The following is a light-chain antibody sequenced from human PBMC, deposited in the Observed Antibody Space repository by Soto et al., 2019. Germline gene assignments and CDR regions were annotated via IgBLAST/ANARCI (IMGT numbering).Light chain of an antibody. CDR3: LRYNAFSQT. CDR2: DAS. CDR1: QSMNDW. Sequence: DIQMTQSPSTRSASVGDRVTITCRASQSMNDWLAWYQQKPGKAPKVLIYDASSLQSGVPSRFSGSGSGTEFTLTIDSLQPDDAATYYCLRYNAFSQTFGQGTKVDIK. V-gene: IGKV1-5*01. J-gene: IGKJ1*01.